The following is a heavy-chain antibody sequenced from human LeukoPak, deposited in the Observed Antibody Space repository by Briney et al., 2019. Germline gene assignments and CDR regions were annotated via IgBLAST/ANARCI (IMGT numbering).Heavy chain of an antibody. CDR2: ISAYNGNT. CDR3: ARGFFWYYYDSSGSYYFDY. D-gene: IGHD3-22*01. Sequence: ASVKVSCKASGYTSTSYGISWVRQAPGQGLEWMGWISAYNGNTNYARKLQGRVTMTTDTSTSTAYMELRSLRSDDTAVYYCARGFFWYYYDSSGSYYFDYWGQGTLVTVSP. V-gene: IGHV1-18*01. J-gene: IGHJ4*02. CDR1: GYTSTSYG.